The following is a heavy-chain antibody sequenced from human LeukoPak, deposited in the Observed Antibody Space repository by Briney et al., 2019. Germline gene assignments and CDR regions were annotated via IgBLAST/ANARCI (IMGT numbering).Heavy chain of an antibody. D-gene: IGHD2-2*01. V-gene: IGHV1-2*02. CDR2: INPNSGGT. CDR3: ARGAPFFIVVVPAAADGMDV. CDR1: GYTFTGYY. Sequence: ASVKVSCKASGYTFTGYYMHWVRQAPGQGLEWMGWINPNSGGTNYAQKFQGRVTMTRDTSISTAYMELSRQRSDDTAVYYCARGAPFFIVVVPAAADGMDVWGQGTTVTVSS. J-gene: IGHJ6*02.